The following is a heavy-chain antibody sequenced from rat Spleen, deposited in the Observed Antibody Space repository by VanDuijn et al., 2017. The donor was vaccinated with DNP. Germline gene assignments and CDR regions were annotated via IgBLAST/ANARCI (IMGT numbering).Heavy chain of an antibody. V-gene: IGHV5-22*01. CDR3: ATHGGTYYGYNPY. J-gene: IGHJ2*01. CDR2: ISYEGSST. D-gene: IGHD1-9*01. Sequence: EVQLVESGGGLVQPGRSLKLSCAASGFTFSDYYMAWVRQAPKKGLEWVASISYEGSSTYCGDSVKGRFTISRDNAKSTLYLQMDSLRSEDTATYYCATHGGTYYGYNPYWGQGVMVTVSS. CDR1: GFTFSDYY.